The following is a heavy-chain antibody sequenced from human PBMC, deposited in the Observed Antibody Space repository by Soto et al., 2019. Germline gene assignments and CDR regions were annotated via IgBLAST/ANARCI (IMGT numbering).Heavy chain of an antibody. CDR1: GCTFSSYA. Sequence: EVQLLESGGGLVQPGGSLRLSCAASGCTFSSYAMSWVRQAPGKGLEWVSAISGSGGSTYYADSVKGRFTISRDNYKNALYLQMNSLRAEDTAVYYCAKDGSGSGSYLDYWGQGTLVTVSS. J-gene: IGHJ4*02. D-gene: IGHD3-10*01. V-gene: IGHV3-23*01. CDR2: ISGSGGST. CDR3: AKDGSGSGSYLDY.